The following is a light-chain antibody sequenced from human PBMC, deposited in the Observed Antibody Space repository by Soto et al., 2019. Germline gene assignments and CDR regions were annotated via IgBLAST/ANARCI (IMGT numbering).Light chain of an antibody. V-gene: IGLV2-11*01. J-gene: IGLJ1*01. CDR3: CSYAGSYTYV. Sequence: QSALTQPRSVSGSPGQSVTISCTGTSSDVGGYNYVSWYQQHPGKAPKLMIYAVSARPSGVPDRFSGSKSGNTASLTISGLQAEDEADYYCCSYAGSYTYVFGTGTKLTVL. CDR1: SSDVGGYNY. CDR2: AVS.